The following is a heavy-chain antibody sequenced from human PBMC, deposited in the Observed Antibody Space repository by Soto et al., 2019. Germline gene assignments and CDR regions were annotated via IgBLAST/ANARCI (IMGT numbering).Heavy chain of an antibody. Sequence: EEQLVASGGGLVQPGGSLRLSCAASGFTLRSYWLSWVRQAPGKGLEWLATIKTDASEKKYVDSVKGRFTVSRDNAKNALYLQMDSLRAEDTAVYYCARASGYGSGSSVNHYIDCWGRGTLVTVSS. J-gene: IGHJ4*01. CDR1: GFTLRSYW. D-gene: IGHD3-10*01. V-gene: IGHV3-7*01. CDR2: IKTDASEK. CDR3: ARASGYGSGSSVNHYIDC.